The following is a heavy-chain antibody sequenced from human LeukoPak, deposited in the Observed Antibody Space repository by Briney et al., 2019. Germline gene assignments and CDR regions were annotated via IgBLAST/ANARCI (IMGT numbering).Heavy chain of an antibody. CDR3: ARAYTVTERLAFDI. V-gene: IGHV3-48*01. J-gene: IGHJ3*02. CDR2: ISSSSSTI. D-gene: IGHD4-17*01. CDR1: GFTFSSYS. Sequence: GGSLRLSCAASGFTFSSYSMNWVRQAPGKGLEWVSYISSSSSTIYYADSVKGRFTISRDNAKNSLYLQMNSLRAGDTAVYYCARAYTVTERLAFDIWGQGTMVTVSS.